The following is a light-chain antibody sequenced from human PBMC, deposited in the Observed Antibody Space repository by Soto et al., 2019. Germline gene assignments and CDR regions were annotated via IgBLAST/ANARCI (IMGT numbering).Light chain of an antibody. CDR2: DAS. CDR3: QQTDNFPWT. V-gene: IGKV1-12*01. CDR1: QGISNW. Sequence: DLQMTQSPSSVSASVGDRVTITCRASQGISNWLAWYQQRPGRAPKLLIYDASTLQSGVPSRFSGGGSGTEFTLTISSLQPEDYAIYFCQQTDNFPWTFGQGTKVEIK. J-gene: IGKJ1*01.